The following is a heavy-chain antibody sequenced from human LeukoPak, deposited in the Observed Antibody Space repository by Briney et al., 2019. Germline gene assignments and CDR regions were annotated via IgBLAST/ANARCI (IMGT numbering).Heavy chain of an antibody. CDR3: ARDRSKCMDV. CDR1: GFTFSNYF. V-gene: IGHV3-30-3*01. CDR2: VSNDGSKK. D-gene: IGHD3-10*01. J-gene: IGHJ6*02. Sequence: GGSLRLSCAASGFTFSNYFMYWVRQAPGKGLEWVAVVSNDGSKKYHADSVKGRFTISRDNSKNTLYLQMDSLRAEDTAVYYCARDRSKCMDVWGQGTTVTVSS.